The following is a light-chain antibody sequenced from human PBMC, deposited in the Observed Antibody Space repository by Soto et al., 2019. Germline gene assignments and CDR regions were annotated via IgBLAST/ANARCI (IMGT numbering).Light chain of an antibody. CDR3: QHYNSYSDA. V-gene: IGKV1-5*03. CDR1: QTISSW. CDR2: KAS. J-gene: IGKJ1*01. Sequence: HSPCTLSGSVGHRFTIACRASQTISSWLAWYQQKPGKAPKLLIYKASTLKSGVPSRFSGSGSGTEFTLTISSLQPDDFATYYCQHYNSYSDAFGQGTKVDIK.